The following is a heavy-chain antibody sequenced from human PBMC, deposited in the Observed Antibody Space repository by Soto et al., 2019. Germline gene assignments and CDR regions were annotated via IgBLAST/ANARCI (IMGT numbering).Heavy chain of an antibody. Sequence: GGPLRRSCTGSGFTFGDYAMSWFRQAPGKGLEWVGFIRSKGYGGATEYAASVEGRFTISRDDSKSIAYLEMNSLKTEDTAVYYCSKDSGSHYSDNKWGQGTLVTVSS. D-gene: IGHD3-22*01. CDR1: GFTFGDYA. CDR3: SKDSGSHYSDNK. V-gene: IGHV3-49*03. CDR2: IRSKGYGGAT. J-gene: IGHJ4*02.